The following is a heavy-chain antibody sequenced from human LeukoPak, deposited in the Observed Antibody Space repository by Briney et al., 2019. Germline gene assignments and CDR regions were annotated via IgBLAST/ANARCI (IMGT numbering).Heavy chain of an antibody. CDR2: ISSSSRTI. CDR1: GFTFSSYS. CDR3: ARVSPQGPAARYLYFDY. D-gene: IGHD2-2*01. V-gene: IGHV3-48*01. Sequence: PGGSLRLSCAASGFTFSSYSMNWVRQAPGKGLEWVSYISSSSRTIYYADSVKGRFTISRDNAKNSLYLQMNSLRAEDTAVYYCARVSPQGPAARYLYFDYWGQGTLVTVSS. J-gene: IGHJ4*02.